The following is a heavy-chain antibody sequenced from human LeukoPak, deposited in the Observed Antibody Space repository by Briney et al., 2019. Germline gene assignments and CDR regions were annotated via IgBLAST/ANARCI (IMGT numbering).Heavy chain of an antibody. CDR2: ISYDVSN. D-gene: IGHD3-22*01. CDR1: GFTFSSSW. J-gene: IGHJ4*02. Sequence: GGSLRLSCAASGFTFSSSWMSWVRQAPGKGLEWVAVISYDVSNADSVKGRFTISRDNSKNTLYLQMKSLRAEDTAVYYCAKGGGYYDSRLDYWGQGTLVTVSS. CDR3: AKGGGYYDSRLDY. V-gene: IGHV3-30*18.